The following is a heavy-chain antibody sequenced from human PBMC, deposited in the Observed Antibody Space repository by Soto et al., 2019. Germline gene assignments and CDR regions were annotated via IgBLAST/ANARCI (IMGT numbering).Heavy chain of an antibody. CDR2: IYYSGST. CDR1: GGSVSSGSYY. Sequence: QVQLQESGPGLVKPSETLSLTCTVSGGSVSSGSYYWSWIRQPPGKGLEWIGYIYYSGSTNYNPSLKSRVTISVDTSKNQFSLTLSSVTAADTAVYYCAKYSGSYYYGAFDIWGQGTMVTVSS. J-gene: IGHJ3*02. V-gene: IGHV4-61*01. D-gene: IGHD1-26*01. CDR3: AKYSGSYYYGAFDI.